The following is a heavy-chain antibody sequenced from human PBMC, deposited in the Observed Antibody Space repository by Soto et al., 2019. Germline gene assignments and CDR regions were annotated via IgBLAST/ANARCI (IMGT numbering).Heavy chain of an antibody. D-gene: IGHD3-9*01. CDR3: AKDWRDILTGYPSGYNWFDP. CDR2: ISGSGGST. V-gene: IGHV3-23*01. Sequence: WGSMRLASAASGFTFSSYAMSWVRQAPGKGLEWVSAISGSGGSTYYADSVKGRFTISRDNSKNTLYLQMNSLRAEDTAVYYCAKDWRDILTGYPSGYNWFDPWGQGTLVTVSS. J-gene: IGHJ5*02. CDR1: GFTFSSYA.